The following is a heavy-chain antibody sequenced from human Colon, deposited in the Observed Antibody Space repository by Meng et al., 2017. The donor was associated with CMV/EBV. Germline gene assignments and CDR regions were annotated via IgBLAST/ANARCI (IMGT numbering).Heavy chain of an antibody. CDR1: GFIFSAYE. Sequence: GESLKISCAASGFIFSAYEMIWVRQAPGKGLEWVSYLDTSEDITYYADSVKGRFTISSDSVKNSLYLQMNSLRAEDTAVYYCAKEAVGATFVFDYWGQGTLVTVSS. D-gene: IGHD1-26*01. CDR3: AKEAVGATFVFDY. CDR2: LDTSEDIT. J-gene: IGHJ4*02. V-gene: IGHV3-48*03.